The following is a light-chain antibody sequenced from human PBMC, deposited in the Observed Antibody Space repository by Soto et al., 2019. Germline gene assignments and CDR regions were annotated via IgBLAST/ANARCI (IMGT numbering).Light chain of an antibody. V-gene: IGKV3-11*01. Sequence: DIVLTQSPATLSLSPGERATLSCRASQSVSSYLAWYQQKPGQAPRLLIYDASNRATGIPARFSGSGSGTDFTLTISSLEPEDFAVYYCQQRSNWPPLFGQGTRLRLN. CDR2: DAS. CDR1: QSVSSY. J-gene: IGKJ5*01. CDR3: QQRSNWPPL.